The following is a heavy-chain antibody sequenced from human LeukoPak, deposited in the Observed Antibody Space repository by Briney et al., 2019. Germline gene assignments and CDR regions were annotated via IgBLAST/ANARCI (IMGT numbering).Heavy chain of an antibody. CDR3: ARGLRYFDWLSPHFDY. CDR2: IYYSGST. D-gene: IGHD3-9*01. V-gene: IGHV4-39*07. CDR1: GGSISSSSYY. Sequence: PSETLSLTCTVSGGSISSSSYYWGWIRQPPGKGLEWIGSIYYSGSTYYNPSLKSRVTISVDTSKNQFSLKLSSVTAADTAVYYCARGLRYFDWLSPHFDYWGQGTLVTVSS. J-gene: IGHJ4*02.